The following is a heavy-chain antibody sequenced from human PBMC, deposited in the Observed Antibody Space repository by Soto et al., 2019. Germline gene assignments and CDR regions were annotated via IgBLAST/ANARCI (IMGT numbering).Heavy chain of an antibody. CDR1: GGSIRSYY. V-gene: IGHV4-59*01. Sequence: PSETLSLTCTFSGGSIRSYYWSWIRQPPGKGLEWIGYIYYSGSTNYNPSLKSRVTISVDTSKNQFSLKLSSVTAADTAVYYCARDGRNGGYFDYWGQGTLVTVSS. D-gene: IGHD2-8*01. J-gene: IGHJ4*02. CDR2: IYYSGST. CDR3: ARDGRNGGYFDY.